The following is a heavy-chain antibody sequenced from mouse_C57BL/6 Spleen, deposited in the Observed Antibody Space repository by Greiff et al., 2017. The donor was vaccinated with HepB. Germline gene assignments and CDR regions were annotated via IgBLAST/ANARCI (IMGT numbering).Heavy chain of an antibody. CDR2: INPGSGGT. CDR1: GYAFTNYL. CDR3: ARGRDYYSNFFDY. V-gene: IGHV1-54*01. D-gene: IGHD2-5*01. Sequence: QVQLQQSGAELVRPGTSVKVSCKASGYAFTNYLIEWVKQRPGQGLEWIGVINPGSGGTNYNEKFKGKATLTADKSSSTAYMQLSSLTSEDSAVYFCARGRDYYSNFFDYWGQGTTLTVSS. J-gene: IGHJ2*01.